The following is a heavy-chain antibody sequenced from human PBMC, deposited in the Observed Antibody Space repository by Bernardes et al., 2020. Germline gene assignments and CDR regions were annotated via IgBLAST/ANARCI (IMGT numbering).Heavy chain of an antibody. CDR2: ISSSSSYI. V-gene: IGHV3-21*01. J-gene: IGHJ5*02. D-gene: IGHD6-6*01. CDR1: GFTFSSYS. CDR3: ARHGQLALWGLHNWFDP. Sequence: GGSLRLSCAASGFTFSSYSMNWVRQAPGKGLEWVSSISSSSSYIYYADSVKGRFTISRDNAKNSLYLQMNSLRAEDTAVYYCARHGQLALWGLHNWFDPWGQGTLVTVSS.